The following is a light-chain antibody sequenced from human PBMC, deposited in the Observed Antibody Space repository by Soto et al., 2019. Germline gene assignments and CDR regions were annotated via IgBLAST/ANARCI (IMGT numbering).Light chain of an antibody. CDR3: SSYTSSRTHVV. CDR1: SSDVGGYNY. Sequence: QSVLTQPASVSGSPGQSITISCTGTSSDVGGYNYVSWYQQHPGKAPKLMIYEVSNRPSGVSNRFSGSKSGNTASLTISGLQGEEEADYYCSSYTSSRTHVVFGGGTKVSVL. V-gene: IGLV2-14*01. J-gene: IGLJ2*01. CDR2: EVS.